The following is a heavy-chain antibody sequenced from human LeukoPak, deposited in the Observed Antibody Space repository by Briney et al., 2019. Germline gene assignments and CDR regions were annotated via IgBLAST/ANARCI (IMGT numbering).Heavy chain of an antibody. J-gene: IGHJ4*02. V-gene: IGHV3-21*01. CDR1: GFTFSSYT. D-gene: IGHD6-19*01. Sequence: GGSLRLSCAASGFTFSSYTMMWVRQAPGKGLEYFSSIISSSSRIFYADSVRGRFTISRDNAKNSLYLQMNSLRAEDTAVYYCARVPVGYQGYSSAWYTDYWGQGTLVSVSS. CDR3: ARVPVGYQGYSSAWYTDY. CDR2: IISSSSRI.